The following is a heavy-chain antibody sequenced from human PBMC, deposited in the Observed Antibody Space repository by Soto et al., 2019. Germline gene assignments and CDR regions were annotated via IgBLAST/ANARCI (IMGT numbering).Heavy chain of an antibody. J-gene: IGHJ4*02. Sequence: SETLSLTCTVSGGSISSSSYYWGWIRQPPGKGLEWIGSIYYSGSTYYNPSLKSRVTISVDTSKNQFSLKLSSVTAADTAVYYCARKAIDARRPLLFDYWGQGTLVTVSS. CDR3: ARKAIDARRPLLFDY. D-gene: IGHD6-6*01. CDR1: GGSISSSSYY. V-gene: IGHV4-39*01. CDR2: IYYSGST.